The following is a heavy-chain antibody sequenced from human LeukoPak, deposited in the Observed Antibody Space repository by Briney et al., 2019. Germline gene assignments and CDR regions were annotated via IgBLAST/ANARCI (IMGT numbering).Heavy chain of an antibody. J-gene: IGHJ5*02. V-gene: IGHV7-4-1*02. D-gene: IGHD6-19*01. Sequence: ASVKVSCKASGYTFTSYAMNWVRQAPGQGIEWMGWINTNTGNPTYAQGFTGRFVFSLDTSVSTAYLQISSLKAEDTAVYYCARLKPIAVAGTGDFDPWGQGTLVTVSS. CDR3: ARLKPIAVAGTGDFDP. CDR2: INTNTGNP. CDR1: GYTFTSYA.